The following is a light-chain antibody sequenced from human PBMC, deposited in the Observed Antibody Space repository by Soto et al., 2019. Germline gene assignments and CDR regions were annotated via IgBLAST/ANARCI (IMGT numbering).Light chain of an antibody. CDR2: AAS. CDR1: QGIRND. Sequence: IQMTQSPSSLSASVGERVPINCRASQGIRNDLGWYQQKPGKAPKLLIYAASSLQSGVPSRFSGSGSGTDCTLTISSLQPEDVATYYCLQDYNYPLTLGGGTKVDIK. V-gene: IGKV1-6*01. CDR3: LQDYNYPLT. J-gene: IGKJ4*01.